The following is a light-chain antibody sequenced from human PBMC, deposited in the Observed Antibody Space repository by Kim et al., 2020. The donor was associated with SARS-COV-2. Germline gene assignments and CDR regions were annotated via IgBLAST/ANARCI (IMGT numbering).Light chain of an antibody. CDR3: GTWDASLTAGEV. V-gene: IGLV1-51*01. CDR2: DND. J-gene: IGLJ2*01. CDR1: SSNIGVNS. Sequence: HRVPISWLGSSSNIGVNSVSWYQHLPGTAPKLVIYDNDKRPSGVPDRFSGSKSGTSATLGITGLQPGDEADYFCGTWDASLTAGEVFGGGTQLTVL.